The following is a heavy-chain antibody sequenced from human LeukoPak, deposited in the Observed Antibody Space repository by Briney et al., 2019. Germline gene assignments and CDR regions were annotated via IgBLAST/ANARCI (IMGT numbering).Heavy chain of an antibody. V-gene: IGHV1-2*02. CDR3: ARGGVGINYYYYGMDV. J-gene: IGHJ6*02. Sequence: ASVKVSCKASGYTFTGYYIHWVRQAPGQGPEWMGWINPNSGDTKYAQKFQGRVTMTRDTSISTADMELSRLISDDTAVYYCARGGVGINYYYYGMDVWGQGTTVTVSS. CDR2: INPNSGDT. CDR1: GYTFTGYY. D-gene: IGHD3-10*01.